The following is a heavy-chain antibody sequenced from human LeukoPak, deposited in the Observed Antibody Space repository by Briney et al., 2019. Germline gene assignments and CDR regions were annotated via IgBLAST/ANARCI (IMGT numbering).Heavy chain of an antibody. CDR2: ISYDGSNK. CDR1: GFTFSSYA. Sequence: PGGSLRLSCAASGFTFSSYAMHWVRQAPGKGLEWVAVISYDGSNKYYADSVKGRLTISRDNSKNTLCLQMNSLRAEDTAVYYCARGYGGNSGGYFDYWGQGTLVTVSS. D-gene: IGHD4-23*01. J-gene: IGHJ4*02. V-gene: IGHV3-30-3*01. CDR3: ARGYGGNSGGYFDY.